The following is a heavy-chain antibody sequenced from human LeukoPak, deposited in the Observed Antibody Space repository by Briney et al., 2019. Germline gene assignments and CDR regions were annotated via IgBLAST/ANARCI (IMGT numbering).Heavy chain of an antibody. J-gene: IGHJ4*02. CDR3: ARYSDYTGFQY. CDR1: GGSISGYY. D-gene: IGHD4-11*01. CDR2: ISTRGST. V-gene: IGHV4-4*07. Sequence: SETLSLTCTVSGGSISGYYWNWIRQPAGKGLEWIGRISTRGSTSYNPSLKSRVTMSIDTSKNQFSLKLSSVTAADTAVYYCARYSDYTGFQYWGQGTLVTVSS.